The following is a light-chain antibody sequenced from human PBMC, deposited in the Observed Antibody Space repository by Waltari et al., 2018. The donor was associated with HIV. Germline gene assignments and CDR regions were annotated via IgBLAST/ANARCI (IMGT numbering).Light chain of an antibody. CDR1: QSVLYSSNNKNY. CDR3: QQYYSSPLT. V-gene: IGKV4-1*01. Sequence: VMTQSPDSLAVSLGERATINCNSSQSVLYSSNNKNYLAWYQQKPGQPPKLLVYWASTRESGVPGRFSGSGSGTDFTLTISSLQAEDVAVYYCQQYYSSPLTFGGGTKVEIK. CDR2: WAS. J-gene: IGKJ4*01.